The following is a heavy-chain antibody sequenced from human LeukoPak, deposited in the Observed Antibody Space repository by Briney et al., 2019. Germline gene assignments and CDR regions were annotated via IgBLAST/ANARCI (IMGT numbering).Heavy chain of an antibody. CDR1: GYTFTSYG. D-gene: IGHD3-22*01. CDR2: ISAYNGNT. J-gene: IGHJ3*02. CDR3: ARDLNKYYDSSGYYPDAFGS. Sequence: ASVKVSCKASGYTFTSYGISWVRQAPGQGLEWMGWISAYNGNTNYAQKLQGRVTMTTDTSTSTAYMELRSLRSDDTAVYYCARDLNKYYDSSGYYPDAFGSWGQGTMVTVSS. V-gene: IGHV1-18*01.